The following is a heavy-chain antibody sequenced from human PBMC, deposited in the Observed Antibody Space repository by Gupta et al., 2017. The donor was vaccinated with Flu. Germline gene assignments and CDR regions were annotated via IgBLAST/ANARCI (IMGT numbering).Heavy chain of an antibody. Sequence: EVQLVESGGGVVRPGGSLRLSCAASGFTFDHYGLSWVRQAPGKGLEWVSGINWNGGSTGYADSVKGRFTISRDNAKNSLYLQMNSLRAEDTALYHCARVHTPKTGLMTTVTTTFGWYFDLWGRGTLVTVSS. J-gene: IGHJ2*01. CDR1: GFTFDHYG. D-gene: IGHD4-17*01. CDR3: ARVHTPKTGLMTTVTTTFGWYFDL. CDR2: INWNGGST. V-gene: IGHV3-20*01.